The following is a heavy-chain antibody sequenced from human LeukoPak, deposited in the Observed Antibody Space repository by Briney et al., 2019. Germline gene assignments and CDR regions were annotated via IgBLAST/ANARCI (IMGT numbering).Heavy chain of an antibody. V-gene: IGHV4-61*02. D-gene: IGHD3-22*01. Sequence: SQTLSLTCTVSGGSISSGSYYWSWIRQPAGKGLEWIGRIYTSGSTNYNPSLKSRVTISLDTSKNQFSLKLSSVTAADTAVYYCVGRYYHDRSVPYWGQGTLVTVSS. CDR2: IYTSGST. CDR3: VGRYYHDRSVPY. J-gene: IGHJ4*02. CDR1: GGSISSGSYY.